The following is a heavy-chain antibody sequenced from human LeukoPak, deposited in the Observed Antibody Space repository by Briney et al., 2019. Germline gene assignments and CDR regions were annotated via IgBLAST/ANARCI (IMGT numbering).Heavy chain of an antibody. J-gene: IGHJ4*02. D-gene: IGHD3-10*01. CDR3: ARQDYYGSGSSDY. V-gene: IGHV4-61*01. CDR2: IYYSGST. CDR1: GGSVSSGSYY. Sequence: SETLSHTCTVSGGSVSSGSYYWSWIRQPPGKGLEWIGYIYYSGSTNYNPSLKSRVTISVDTSKNQFSLKLSSVTAADTAVYYCARQDYYGSGSSDYWGQGTLVTVSS.